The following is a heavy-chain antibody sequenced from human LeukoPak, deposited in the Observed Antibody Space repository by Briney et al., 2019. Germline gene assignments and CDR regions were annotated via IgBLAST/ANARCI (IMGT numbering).Heavy chain of an antibody. CDR1: GFTFSSYG. V-gene: IGHV3-33*01. CDR2: IWYDGSNK. D-gene: IGHD2-2*01. J-gene: IGHJ4*02. Sequence: PGRSLRLSCAASGFTFSSYGMHWVRQAPGKGLEWVAVIWYDGSNKYYADSVKGRFTISRDNSKNTLYLEMNSLRAEDTAVYYCTRDWWGRHCSAISCAGFDYWGQGTLVTVSS. CDR3: TRDWWGRHCSAISCAGFDY.